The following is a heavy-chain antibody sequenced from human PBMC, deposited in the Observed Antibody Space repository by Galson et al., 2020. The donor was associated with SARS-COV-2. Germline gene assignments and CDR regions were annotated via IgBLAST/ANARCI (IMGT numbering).Heavy chain of an antibody. J-gene: IGHJ6*02. V-gene: IGHV4-59*01. Sequence: SLTCTVSGGSISSYYWSWIRQPPGKGLEWIGYIYYSGSTNYNPSLKSRVTISVDTSKNQFSLKLSSVTAADTAVYYCARGGPTVVTYYYYYSMDVWGQGTTVTVSS. CDR2: IYYSGST. CDR3: ARGGPTVVTYYYYYSMDV. D-gene: IGHD2-21*02. CDR1: GGSISSYY.